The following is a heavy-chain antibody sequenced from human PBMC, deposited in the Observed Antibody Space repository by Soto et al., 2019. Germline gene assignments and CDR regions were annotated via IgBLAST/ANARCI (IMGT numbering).Heavy chain of an antibody. D-gene: IGHD3-16*01. CDR3: ATTSYYGINYYYYGMDV. CDR2: FDPEDGET. Sequence: ASVKVSCKVSGYTLTELSMHWVRQAPGKGLEWMGGFDPEDGETIYAQKFQGRVTMTEDTSTDTAYMELSSLRSEDTAVYYCATTSYYGINYYYYGMDVWGQGTTVTVSS. CDR1: GYTLTELS. J-gene: IGHJ6*02. V-gene: IGHV1-24*01.